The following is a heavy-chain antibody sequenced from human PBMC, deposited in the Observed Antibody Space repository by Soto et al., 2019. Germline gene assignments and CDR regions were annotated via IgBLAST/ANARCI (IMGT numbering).Heavy chain of an antibody. D-gene: IGHD6-19*01. CDR1: GFTFSSSA. CDR2: ISGSGGNT. CDR3: AKAVGPVAGTSYFDY. J-gene: IGHJ4*02. Sequence: GGSLRLSCAASGFTFSSSAMSWVRQAPGKGLEWVSVISGSGGNTYYADSVKGRFTISRDKSKNTLYLQMKSLRAEDTAVYYCAKAVGPVAGTSYFDYWGQGTLVTVSS. V-gene: IGHV3-23*01.